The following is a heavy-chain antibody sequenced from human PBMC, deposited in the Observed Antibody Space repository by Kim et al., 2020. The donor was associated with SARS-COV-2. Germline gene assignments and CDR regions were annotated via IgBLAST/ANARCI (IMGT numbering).Heavy chain of an antibody. CDR1: GFTFSNCG. CDR3: AKDRSASWTFDY. J-gene: IGHJ4*02. CDR2: ISSDGSNK. Sequence: GGSLRLSCAASGFTFSNCGMHWVRQAPGKGLEWVAVISSDGSNKYSADSVKGRFTISRDNSKNTLYLQMNSLRAEDTAVYYCAKDRSASWTFDYWGQGALVTVSS. D-gene: IGHD3-3*01. V-gene: IGHV3-30*18.